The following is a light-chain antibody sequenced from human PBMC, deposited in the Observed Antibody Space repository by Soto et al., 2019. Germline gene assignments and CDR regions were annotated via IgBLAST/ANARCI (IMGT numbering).Light chain of an antibody. CDR2: KAS. CDR3: QHYNSYSEA. CDR1: QSLLDSDDGNTY. J-gene: IGKJ1*01. Sequence: DIVMTQTPLSLPVTPGEPASISCRSSQSLLDSDDGNTYLDWYLQKPGQSPQLLIYKASTLKSGVPSRFSGSGSGTEFTLTISSLQPDDFATYYCQHYNSYSEAFGQGTKVELK. V-gene: IGKV2-40*01.